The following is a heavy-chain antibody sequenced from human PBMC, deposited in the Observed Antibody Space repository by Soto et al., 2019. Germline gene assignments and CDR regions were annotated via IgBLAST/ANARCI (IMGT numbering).Heavy chain of an antibody. CDR3: AHSLMGYYYDSSGSNWFDP. Sequence: QITLKESGPTLVKPTQTLTLTCTFSGFSLSTSGVGVGWIRQPPGKALEWLALIYLDVDKRYTPSLKSRLTIPKDTSKNQVVLTMTNMDPVDTATYYCAHSLMGYYYDSSGSNWFDPWGQGTLVTVSS. V-gene: IGHV2-5*02. J-gene: IGHJ5*02. D-gene: IGHD3-22*01. CDR2: IYLDVDK. CDR1: GFSLSTSGVG.